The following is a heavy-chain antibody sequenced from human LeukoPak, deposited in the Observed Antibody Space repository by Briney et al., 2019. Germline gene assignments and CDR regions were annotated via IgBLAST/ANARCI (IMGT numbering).Heavy chain of an antibody. D-gene: IGHD3/OR15-3a*01. CDR3: AKRGVVIRVILVGFHKEAYYFES. V-gene: IGHV3-23*01. CDR1: GITLSNYG. J-gene: IGHJ4*02. CDR2: ISDSGGST. Sequence: GGSLRLSCPVSGITLSNYGMSWVRQAPGKGLEWVAGISDSGGSTKYADSVKGRFTIARDNRKNTLYLQMNSLRAEDTAVYFCAKRGVVIRVILVGFHKEAYYFESWGQGALVTVSS.